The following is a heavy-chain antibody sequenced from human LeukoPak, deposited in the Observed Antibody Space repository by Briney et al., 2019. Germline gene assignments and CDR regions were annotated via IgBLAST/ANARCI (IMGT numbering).Heavy chain of an antibody. CDR2: ISSNGGST. CDR3: ARDFEFGSAAGTPN. D-gene: IGHD6-13*01. V-gene: IGHV3-64*01. J-gene: IGHJ4*02. Sequence: GGSLRLSCAASGFTFSSYAMHWVRQAPGKGLEYVSAISSNGGSTYYANSVKGRFTISRDNSKNTLYLQMGSLRAEDTAVYYCARDFEFGSAAGTPNWGQGTLVTVSS. CDR1: GFTFSSYA.